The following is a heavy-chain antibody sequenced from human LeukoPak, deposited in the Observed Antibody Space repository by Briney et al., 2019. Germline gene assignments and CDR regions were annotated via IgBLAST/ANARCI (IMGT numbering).Heavy chain of an antibody. CDR2: ISSSSSTK. CDR1: GFTFSSYS. Sequence: GGSLRLSCAASGFTFSSYSMNWVRQAPGKGLEWVSYISSSSSTKYYADSMKGRFTISRDNSKNTLYLQMGSLRAEDMAVYYCARDYYDSSGYYYGENYYYYMDVWGKGTTVTVSS. D-gene: IGHD3-22*01. V-gene: IGHV3-48*01. J-gene: IGHJ6*03. CDR3: ARDYYDSSGYYYGENYYYYMDV.